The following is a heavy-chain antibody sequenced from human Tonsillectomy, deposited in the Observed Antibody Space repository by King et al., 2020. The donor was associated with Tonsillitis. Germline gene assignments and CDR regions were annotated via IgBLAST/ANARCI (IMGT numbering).Heavy chain of an antibody. D-gene: IGHD3-10*01. CDR1: GFTFSSYW. J-gene: IGHJ4*02. V-gene: IGHV3-7*01. CDR3: ARDCPQLLWFGEHDY. Sequence: EVQLVESGGGLVQPGGSLRLSCAASGFTFSSYWMSWVRQAPGKGLEWVANIKQDGSESYYVDSVKGRFTISRDNAKNSLYLQMNSLRAEDTAVYYCARDCPQLLWFGEHDYWGQGTLVTVSS. CDR2: IKQDGSES.